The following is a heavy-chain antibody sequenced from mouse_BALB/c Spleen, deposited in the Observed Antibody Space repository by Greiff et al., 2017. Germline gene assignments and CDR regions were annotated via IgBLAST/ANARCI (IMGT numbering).Heavy chain of an antibody. J-gene: IGHJ3*01. V-gene: IGHV5-9-4*01. Sequence: EVKLVESGGGLVKPGGSLKLSCAASGFTFSSYAMSWVRQSPEKRLEWVAEISSGGSYTYYPDTVTGRFTISRDNAKNTLYLEMSSLRSEDTAMYYCARFYAAWFAYWGQGTLVTVSA. D-gene: IGHD2-3*01. CDR3: ARFYAAWFAY. CDR1: GFTFSSYA. CDR2: ISSGGSYT.